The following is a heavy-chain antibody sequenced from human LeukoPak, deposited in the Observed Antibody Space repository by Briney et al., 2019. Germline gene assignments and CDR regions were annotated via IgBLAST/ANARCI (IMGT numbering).Heavy chain of an antibody. CDR2: IWYDGSNK. J-gene: IGHJ5*02. D-gene: IGHD6-13*01. Sequence: PGGSLRLSCAASGFTFSSYGMHWVRQAPGKGLEWVAVIWYDGSNKYYADSVKGRFTISRDNSKNTLYLQMNSLRAEDTAVYYCARDSVRYSSSWYNWFDPWGQGTLVTVSS. V-gene: IGHV3-33*08. CDR1: GFTFSSYG. CDR3: ARDSVRYSSSWYNWFDP.